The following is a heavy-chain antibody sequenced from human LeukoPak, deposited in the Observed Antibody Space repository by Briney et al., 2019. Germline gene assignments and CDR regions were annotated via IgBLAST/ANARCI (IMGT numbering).Heavy chain of an antibody. V-gene: IGHV4-59*12. CDR1: GGSISSYY. Sequence: SETLSLTCTVSGGSISSYYWSWIRQPPGKGLDWIGYIYYSGSTNYNPSLKSRVTISVDTSKNQFSLKLSSVTAADTAVYYCAREMVDIVATTLDYWGQGTLVTVPS. D-gene: IGHD5-12*01. J-gene: IGHJ4*02. CDR3: AREMVDIVATTLDY. CDR2: IYYSGST.